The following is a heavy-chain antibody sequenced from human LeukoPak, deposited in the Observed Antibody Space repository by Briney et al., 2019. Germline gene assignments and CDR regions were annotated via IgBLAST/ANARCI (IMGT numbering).Heavy chain of an antibody. CDR1: GGTFRRYV. J-gene: IGHJ4*02. CDR3: ARELVAATRKYVDY. D-gene: IGHD2-15*01. CDR2: IIPILGIA. V-gene: IGHV1-69*04. Sequence: ASVNVSCKPSGGTFRRYVISWVGQAPGQGLEWMGRIIPILGIANYAQNFQGRVTITADQSKSTAYMELSSLSSEDTAVYYCARELVAATRKYVDYWGQGTLVTVSS.